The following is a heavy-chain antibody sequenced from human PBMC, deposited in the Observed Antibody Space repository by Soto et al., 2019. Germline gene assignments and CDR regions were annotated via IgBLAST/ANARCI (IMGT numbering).Heavy chain of an antibody. Sequence: QITLKESGPALVKPTQTLTLTCTFSGFSLSTSGVGVGWFRQPPGKALEWLALIYWDDAKRYRPSLKSRLAATKDTSKNRLVLTMTNMDPVDPATYYCARSLWFGELEWGRGTLVTVSS. CDR3: ARSLWFGELE. CDR1: GFSLSTSGVG. J-gene: IGHJ4*02. D-gene: IGHD3-10*01. V-gene: IGHV2-5*02. CDR2: IYWDDAK.